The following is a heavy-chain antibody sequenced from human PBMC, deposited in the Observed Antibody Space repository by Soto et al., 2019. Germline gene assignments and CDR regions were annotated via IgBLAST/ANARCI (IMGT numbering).Heavy chain of an antibody. V-gene: IGHV3-23*01. D-gene: IGHD1-26*01. CDR2: ISGSGGST. J-gene: IGHJ4*02. CDR1: GFTFSSYA. CDR3: ARPWELLKDPFDY. Sequence: GGSLRLSCAASGFTFSSYAMGWVRQAPGKGLEWVSAISGSGGSTYYADSVKGRFTISRDNSKNTLYLQMNSLRAEDTAVYYCARPWELLKDPFDYWGQGTLVTVSS.